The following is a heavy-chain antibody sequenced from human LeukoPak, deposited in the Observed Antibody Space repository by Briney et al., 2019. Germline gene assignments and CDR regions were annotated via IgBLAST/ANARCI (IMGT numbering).Heavy chain of an antibody. CDR2: ISSSAGNT. J-gene: IGHJ1*01. CDR1: GFTFSSYA. V-gene: IGHV3-23*01. D-gene: IGHD6-13*01. CDR3: AKLGSWYDGVGPSAEYFQH. Sequence: PGGSLRLSYAASGFTFSSYAMYWVRQAPGKGLEWVSGISSSAGNTYYADSVKGRFTISRDNSKNTLYLQMNSLRAEDTAVYYCAKLGSWYDGVGPSAEYFQHWGQGTLVTVSS.